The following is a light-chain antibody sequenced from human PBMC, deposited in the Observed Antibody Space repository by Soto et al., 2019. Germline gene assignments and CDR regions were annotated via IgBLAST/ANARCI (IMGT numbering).Light chain of an antibody. Sequence: DIQMTQSPSSLAASVGDTVTITCRASQDIINHLAWYQQRPGKVPNLLIYGASTLHSGVPSRCLGSGSGTHFTLTISSLQPEDVATYYCQNYHLALGTFGQGTRLEIK. J-gene: IGKJ5*01. CDR2: GAS. V-gene: IGKV1-27*01. CDR1: QDIINH. CDR3: QNYHLALGT.